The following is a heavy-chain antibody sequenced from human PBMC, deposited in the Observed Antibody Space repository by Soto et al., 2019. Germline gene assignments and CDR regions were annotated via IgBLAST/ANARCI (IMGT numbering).Heavy chain of an antibody. CDR1: GFTFSDYY. Sequence: GGSLRLSCAASGFTFSDYYMSWIRQAPGKGLEWVSYISSSGSTIYYAASVKGRFTISRDNAKNSLYLQMNSLRAEDTAVYYCARDRGFGVVTPNYYYYYYMDVWGKGTTVTVSS. J-gene: IGHJ6*03. D-gene: IGHD3-3*01. CDR2: ISSSGSTI. CDR3: ARDRGFGVVTPNYYYYYYMDV. V-gene: IGHV3-11*01.